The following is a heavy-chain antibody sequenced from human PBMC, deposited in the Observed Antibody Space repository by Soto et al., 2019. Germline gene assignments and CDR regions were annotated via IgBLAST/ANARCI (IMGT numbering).Heavy chain of an antibody. CDR3: ARVGAGSCSGGCGGYTRGNYYYYMDV. V-gene: IGHV4-59*01. CDR1: GGSISSYY. Sequence: SETLSLTCTVSGGSISSYYWSWIRQPPGKGLEWIGYIYYSGSTNYNPSLKSRVTISVDTSKNQFSLKLSSVTAADTAVYYCARVGAGSCSGGCGGYTRGNYYYYMDVWGKGTTVTVSS. D-gene: IGHD2-15*01. J-gene: IGHJ6*03. CDR2: IYYSGST.